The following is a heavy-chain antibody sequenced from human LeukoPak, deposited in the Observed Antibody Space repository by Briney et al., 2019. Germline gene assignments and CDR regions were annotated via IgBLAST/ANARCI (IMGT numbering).Heavy chain of an antibody. CDR3: ARESGEYDFWSGYYNYYYYYMDV. CDR1: VDSVSSNRAG. D-gene: IGHD3-3*01. CDR2: TFYGFERSN. V-gene: IGHV6-1*01. J-gene: IGHJ6*03. Sequence: SETLSVTCVISVDSVSSNRAGCEWIRQYASGCLGCLGRTFYGFERSNDYAVSVKSRITINPDTSKNQFSLKLSSVTAADTAVYYCARESGEYDFWSGYYNYYYYYMDVWGKGTTVTVSS.